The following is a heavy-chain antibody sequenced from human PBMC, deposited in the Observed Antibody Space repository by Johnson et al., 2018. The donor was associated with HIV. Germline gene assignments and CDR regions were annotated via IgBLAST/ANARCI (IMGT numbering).Heavy chain of an antibody. D-gene: IGHD1-26*01. V-gene: IGHV3-30*19. CDR2: ISYDGSNK. CDR3: AKERYMGSTTLADAFDM. Sequence: QVQLVESGGGVVQPGGSLRLSCAASGFTFSSYGMHWVRQAPGKGLEWVAVISYDGSNKYYADSVKGRFTISRDNAKNSLYLQMNSLRAEDTAVYYCAKERYMGSTTLADAFDMWGQGTMVTVSS. J-gene: IGHJ3*02. CDR1: GFTFSSYG.